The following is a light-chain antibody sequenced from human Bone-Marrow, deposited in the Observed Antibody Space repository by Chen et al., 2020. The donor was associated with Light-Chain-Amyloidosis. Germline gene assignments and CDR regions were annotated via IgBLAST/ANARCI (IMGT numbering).Light chain of an antibody. CDR3: QQYGTSPLT. CDR2: GSS. J-gene: IGKJ4*01. CDR1: QTISSNY. Sequence: DIVLTQSPGTLSLSPGEGANLSCRASQTISSNYLTGYQQKFGQAPRLLIYGSSSRATGIPDRFTGSVSGTDFTLTINRLEPEDFAMYYCQQYGTSPLTFGGGIKVEIK. V-gene: IGKV3-20*01.